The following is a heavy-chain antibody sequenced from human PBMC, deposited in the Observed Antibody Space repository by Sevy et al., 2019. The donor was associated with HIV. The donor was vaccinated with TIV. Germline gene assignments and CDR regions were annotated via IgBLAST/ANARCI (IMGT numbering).Heavy chain of an antibody. CDR1: GFIFSDYY. CDR3: ARAGGSWALGY. CDR2: ISGSGNTI. V-gene: IGHV3-11*01. J-gene: IGHJ4*02. Sequence: GGSLRLSCAASGFIFSDYYMSWIRQAPGKGLEWVSYISGSGNTIYYTDSVKGVFTNSRENAKDSLYLQMNSLGAEDTAVYYCARAGGSWALGYWGQGSLVTVSS. D-gene: IGHD1-26*01.